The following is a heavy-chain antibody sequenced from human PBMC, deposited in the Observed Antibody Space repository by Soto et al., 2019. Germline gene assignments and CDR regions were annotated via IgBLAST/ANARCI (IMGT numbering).Heavy chain of an antibody. Sequence: PGGSLRLSCAASGFTFSGSAMHWVRQASGKGLEWVGRIRSKANSYATAYAASVKGRFTISRDDSKNTAYLQMNSLKTEDTAVYYFTRHDSNYDFWSGSPPRYGMDVWGQGTTVTVSS. D-gene: IGHD3-3*01. J-gene: IGHJ6*02. CDR2: IRSKANSYAT. CDR3: TRHDSNYDFWSGSPPRYGMDV. CDR1: GFTFSGSA. V-gene: IGHV3-73*01.